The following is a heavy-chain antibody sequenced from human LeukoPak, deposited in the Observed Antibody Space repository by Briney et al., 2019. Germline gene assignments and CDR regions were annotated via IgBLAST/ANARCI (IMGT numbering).Heavy chain of an antibody. CDR1: GGSFSVYY. J-gene: IGHJ4*02. CDR3: ARGVRYSSGVDY. Sequence: SETLSLTCAVDGGSFSVYYWSWIRQPPGEGLEWIGEINHSGSTNYNPSLKSRVTISVDASKNQFSLKLSSVTAADTAVYYCARGVRYSSGVDYWGQGTLVTVSS. CDR2: INHSGST. D-gene: IGHD6-19*01. V-gene: IGHV4-34*01.